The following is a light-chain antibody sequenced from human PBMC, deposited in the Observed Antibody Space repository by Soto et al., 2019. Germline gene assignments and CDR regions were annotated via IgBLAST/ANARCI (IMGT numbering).Light chain of an antibody. CDR2: AAS. CDR1: QDINNY. J-gene: IGKJ1*01. CDR3: QQYYSYPQT. V-gene: IGKV1-16*01. Sequence: DIQMTQSPSSLSASVGDRVTIACRASQDINNYLAWYQQKPGKVPKLLIYAASTLQSGVPSRFSGSGSGTDFTLTISCLQSEDFATYYCQQYYSYPQTFGQGTKVDIK.